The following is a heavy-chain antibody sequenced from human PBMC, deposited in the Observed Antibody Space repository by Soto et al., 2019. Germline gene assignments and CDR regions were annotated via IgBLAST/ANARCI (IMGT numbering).Heavy chain of an antibody. CDR1: GFTVSSNY. CDR2: IYSGGTT. J-gene: IGHJ6*02. Sequence: EVQLVESGGGLIQPGGSLRLSCAASGFTVSSNYMSWVRQAPGKGLEWVSVIYSGGTTYYPDSVKGRFTISRDRSKNTLYRQMNSLRAEDTAVYYCAGWILPYYYYGMDVWGQGTTVTVSS. CDR3: AGWILPYYYYGMDV. D-gene: IGHD5-18*01. V-gene: IGHV3-53*01.